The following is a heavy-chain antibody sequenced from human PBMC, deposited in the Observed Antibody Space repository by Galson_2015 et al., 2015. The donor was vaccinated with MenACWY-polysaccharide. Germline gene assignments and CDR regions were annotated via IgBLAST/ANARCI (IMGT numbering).Heavy chain of an antibody. CDR2: SGSGGGL. D-gene: IGHD6-13*01. V-gene: IGHV3-23*01. CDR1: GFSFSAYG. Sequence: SLRLSCAAYGFSFSAYGMSWVRQAPGRGLEWVSGSGSGGGLYYADSVKGRFTVSRDNSKNTLYLQMNNLRAEDTAVYYCAKVGPRSSWTMGLDYWGQGTLITVSS. J-gene: IGHJ4*02. CDR3: AKVGPRSSWTMGLDY.